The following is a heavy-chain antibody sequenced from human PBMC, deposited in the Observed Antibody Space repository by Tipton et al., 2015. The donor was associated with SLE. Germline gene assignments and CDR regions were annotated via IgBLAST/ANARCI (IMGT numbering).Heavy chain of an antibody. CDR3: ARTGVTISPYGMDV. Sequence: PGLVKPSETLSLTCTVSGVSISSHYWTWIRQPPGKGLEWIGEIKYSGSTNYNPSLKSRVTISIDTSKNQFSLKLSSVTAADTAMYFCARTGVTISPYGMDVWGQGTTVTVSS. V-gene: IGHV4-59*11. CDR2: IKYSGST. J-gene: IGHJ6*02. D-gene: IGHD3-3*02. CDR1: GVSISSHY.